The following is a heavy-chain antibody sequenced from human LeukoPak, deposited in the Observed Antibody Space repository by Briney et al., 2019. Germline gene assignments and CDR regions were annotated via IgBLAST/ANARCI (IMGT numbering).Heavy chain of an antibody. J-gene: IGHJ4*02. CDR2: IGSGSSYI. Sequence: GGSLRLSCAASGFSFSSYAVSWVRQAPGKGLEWVSYIGSGSSYIYYADSVKGRFTISRDNAKNSLYLQMNSLRDEDTAVYYCAREAVAGFDYWGQGTLVTVSS. CDR3: AREAVAGFDY. V-gene: IGHV3-21*01. D-gene: IGHD6-19*01. CDR1: GFSFSSYA.